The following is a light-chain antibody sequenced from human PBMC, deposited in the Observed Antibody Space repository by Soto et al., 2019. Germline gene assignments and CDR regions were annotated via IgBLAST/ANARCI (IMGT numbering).Light chain of an antibody. V-gene: IGKV1-5*03. CDR1: QSISNW. CDR2: KAS. J-gene: IGKJ1*01. CDR3: QQYDTYPRT. Sequence: DIQMTQSPSTLSASVGDRVTITCRASQSISNWFAWYQQKPGKAPKLLIFKASTLASGVPSRFSSSRSRTEFTLNISSLQPDDCATYHCQQYDTYPRTFGQGTKVDIK.